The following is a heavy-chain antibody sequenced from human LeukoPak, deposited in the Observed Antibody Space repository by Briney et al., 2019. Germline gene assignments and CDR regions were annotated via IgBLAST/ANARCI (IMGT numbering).Heavy chain of an antibody. J-gene: IGHJ4*02. CDR2: IRYDGSNE. V-gene: IGHV3-30*02. D-gene: IGHD3-10*01. Sequence: GGSLRLSCAASGFTFSSFGMHWVRQAPGKGLQWVTSIRYDGSNEYYADSVKGRFTISRDNSKNTLYLQMNSLRAEDTAVYYCAKMYGSGSYLGPFDYWGQGTLVTVSS. CDR1: GFTFSSFG. CDR3: AKMYGSGSYLGPFDY.